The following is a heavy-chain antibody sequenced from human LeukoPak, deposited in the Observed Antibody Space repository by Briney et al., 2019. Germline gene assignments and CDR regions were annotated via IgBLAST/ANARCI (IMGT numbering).Heavy chain of an antibody. V-gene: IGHV4-61*02. Sequence: PSQTLSLTCTVSVASITSGEYYSSWIRQPAGRGLEWVGRIFTTGNTDYNASLESRVTISVDTSKNRFSLNLTSVTAADTAVYYCGRLGRRTLEFDSWGQGTLVTVSS. CDR1: VASITSGEYY. CDR2: IFTTGNT. D-gene: IGHD1-7*01. J-gene: IGHJ4*02. CDR3: GRLGRRTLEFDS.